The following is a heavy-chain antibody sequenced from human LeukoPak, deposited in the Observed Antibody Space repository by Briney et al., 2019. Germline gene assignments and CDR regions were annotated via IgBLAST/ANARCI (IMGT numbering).Heavy chain of an antibody. J-gene: IGHJ4*02. V-gene: IGHV1-69*05. CDR2: IIPIFGTA. Sequence: ASVKVSCKASGYTFTSYGISWVRQAPGQGLEWMGGIIPIFGTANYAQKFQGRVTITTDESTSTAYMELSSLRSEDTAVYYCARVYHCSSTSCYEGVDYWGQGTLVTVSS. D-gene: IGHD2-2*01. CDR3: ARVYHCSSTSCYEGVDY. CDR1: GYTFTSYG.